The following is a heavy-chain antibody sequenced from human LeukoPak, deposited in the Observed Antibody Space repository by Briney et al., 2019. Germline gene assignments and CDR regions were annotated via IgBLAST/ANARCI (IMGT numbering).Heavy chain of an antibody. Sequence: GGSLRLSCAASGFTFNSYAMYWVRQAPGKGLEWISGNFGSGGSPYYADSVKGRFTISRDNSQEIVYLQLDSLRVEDTALYYCGKTTVGYSSGRYPGWPVDYWGQGALVTVSS. V-gene: IGHV3-23*01. CDR3: GKTTVGYSSGRYPGWPVDY. J-gene: IGHJ4*02. CDR1: GFTFNSYA. D-gene: IGHD2-15*01. CDR2: NFGSGGSP.